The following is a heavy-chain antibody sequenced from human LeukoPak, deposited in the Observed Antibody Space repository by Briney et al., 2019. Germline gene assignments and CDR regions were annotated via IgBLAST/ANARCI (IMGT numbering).Heavy chain of an antibody. CDR2: IRSKAYGGTT. V-gene: IGHV3-49*03. Sequence: GRSLRLSCTASGFTFGDYAMSWFRQAPGKGLEWVGFIRSKAYGGTTEYAASVKGRFTISRDDSKSIAYLQMNSLKTEDTAVYYCTREPGITGTTGWVDYWGQGTLVTVSS. CDR1: GFTFGDYA. J-gene: IGHJ4*02. CDR3: TREPGITGTTGWVDY. D-gene: IGHD1-7*01.